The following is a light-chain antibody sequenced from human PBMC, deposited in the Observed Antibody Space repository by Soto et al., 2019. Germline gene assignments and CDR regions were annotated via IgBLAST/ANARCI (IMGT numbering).Light chain of an antibody. Sequence: QSVLTQPASVSGSPGQSITISCPGASSDVGGYNYVSWYQQHPGKAPKLMIYEVSNRPSGVSSRFSGSKSGNTASLTISGLQSEDEADYYCSSYTDSRTYVFGTGTKVTVL. J-gene: IGLJ1*01. V-gene: IGLV2-14*01. CDR1: SSDVGGYNY. CDR2: EVS. CDR3: SSYTDSRTYV.